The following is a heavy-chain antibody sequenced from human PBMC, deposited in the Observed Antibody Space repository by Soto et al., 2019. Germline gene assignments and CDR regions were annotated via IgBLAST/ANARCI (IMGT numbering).Heavy chain of an antibody. J-gene: IGHJ4*02. CDR1: EITFSSYS. D-gene: IGHD1-26*01. CDR3: AREDIMGTRSFDY. Sequence: GGSLRLSCGVSEITFSSYSMNWVRQAPGKGLEWLSYICSRSQTIFYADSVKGRFTISRDNAKNSLYLQMNSLRDEDTAVYFCAREDIMGTRSFDYWGQGTLVTVSS. V-gene: IGHV3-48*02. CDR2: ICSRSQTI.